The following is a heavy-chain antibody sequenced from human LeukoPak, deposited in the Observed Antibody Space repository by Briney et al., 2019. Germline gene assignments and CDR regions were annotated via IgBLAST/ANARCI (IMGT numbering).Heavy chain of an antibody. CDR1: GFTFNSYA. CDR2: IGGCGGAT. J-gene: IGHJ4*02. Sequence: GGSLRLSCTASGFTFNSYAMTWVRQASGKGLEWVSGIGGCGGATYYADSVNGRFTISRDDSTSALYLQMNSLRAEDTALYYCAKAVSYDYTNWGSAQFDYWGQGTLVTVSS. CDR3: AKAVSYDYTNWGSAQFDY. V-gene: IGHV3-23*01. D-gene: IGHD4-11*01.